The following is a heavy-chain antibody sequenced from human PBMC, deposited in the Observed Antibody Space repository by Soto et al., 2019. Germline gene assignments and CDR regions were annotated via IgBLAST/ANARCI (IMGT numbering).Heavy chain of an antibody. V-gene: IGHV3-33*01. CDR1: GFTFSNSG. Sequence: QVQLVESGGGVVQPGRSLRLSCAASGFTFSNSGMHWVRQAPGKGLEWVAVIWYDGSNKYYADSVKGRFTISRDNSKNTLYLQMNSLRAEDTAVYYCARDSGSYEQGIAYWGQGPLVTVSS. D-gene: IGHD1-26*01. J-gene: IGHJ4*02. CDR3: ARDSGSYEQGIAY. CDR2: IWYDGSNK.